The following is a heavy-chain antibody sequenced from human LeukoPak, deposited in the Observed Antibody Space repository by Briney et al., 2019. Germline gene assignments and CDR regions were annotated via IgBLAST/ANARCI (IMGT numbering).Heavy chain of an antibody. CDR3: AGDNYGTDS. D-gene: IGHD5-18*01. J-gene: IGHJ5*01. V-gene: IGHV4-59*01. CDR2: IHYSGNS. CDR1: GGSISNYY. Sequence: SETLPLTCTVSGGSISNYYWSWIRQPPGKGLQWIGYIHYSGNSNYNPSLKSRVTISIDTAKNQFSLKLTSVTAADTAVYYCAGDNYGTDSWGQGTLVTVSS.